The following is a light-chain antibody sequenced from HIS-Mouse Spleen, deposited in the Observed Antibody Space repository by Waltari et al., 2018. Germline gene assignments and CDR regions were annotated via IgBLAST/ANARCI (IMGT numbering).Light chain of an antibody. CDR2: GAS. V-gene: IGKV4-1*01. Sequence: DIVMTQSPDSLAVSLGERATINCKSSQSVLYSSNNKNYLAWYQQKPGQPPKLLIYGASTLESGVPDRFRGSGSGTEFTLTIISLQAEDVAVYCCQQYYSTPLTFGGGTKVEIK. CDR3: QQYYSTPLT. CDR1: QSVLYSSNNKNY. J-gene: IGKJ4*01.